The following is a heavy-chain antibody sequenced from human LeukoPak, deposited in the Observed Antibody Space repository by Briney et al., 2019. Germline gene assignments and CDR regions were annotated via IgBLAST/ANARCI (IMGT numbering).Heavy chain of an antibody. CDR3: AKGYSGYAYYYMDV. Sequence: GGSLRLSCAASGFTFSSYAMSWVRQAPGKGLEWVAFIRYDGSNKYYADSVKGRFTISRDNSKNTLYLQMNSLRAEDTAVYYCAKGYSGYAYYYMDVWGKGTTVTVSS. D-gene: IGHD5-12*01. V-gene: IGHV3-30*02. CDR2: IRYDGSNK. J-gene: IGHJ6*03. CDR1: GFTFSSYA.